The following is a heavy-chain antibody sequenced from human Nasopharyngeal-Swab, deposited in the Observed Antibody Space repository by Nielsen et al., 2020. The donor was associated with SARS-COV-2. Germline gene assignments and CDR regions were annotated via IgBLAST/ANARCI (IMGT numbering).Heavy chain of an antibody. CDR2: IYNSGST. V-gene: IGHV4-30-4*01. J-gene: IGHJ4*02. CDR3: AREYRRITIFGVVINGFDY. D-gene: IGHD3-3*01. Sequence: WIRQPPGKGLEWIGYIYNSGSTYYNPSLKSRVTISVDTSKNQFSLKLSSVTAADTAVYPCAREYRRITIFGVVINGFDYWGQGTLVTVSS.